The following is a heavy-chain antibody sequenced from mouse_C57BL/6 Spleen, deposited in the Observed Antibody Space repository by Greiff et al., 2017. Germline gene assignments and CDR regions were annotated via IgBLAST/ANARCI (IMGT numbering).Heavy chain of an antibody. CDR3: ARADDGYDGAWFAY. J-gene: IGHJ3*01. V-gene: IGHV1-64*01. CDR1: GYTFTSYW. Sequence: QVQLQQPGAELVKPGASVKLSCKASGYTFTSYWMHWVKQRPGQGLEWIGMIHPNSGSTNYNEKFKSKATLTVDKSSSTAYMQLSSLTSVDSAVYYCARADDGYDGAWFAYWGQGTLVTVSA. CDR2: IHPNSGST. D-gene: IGHD2-2*01.